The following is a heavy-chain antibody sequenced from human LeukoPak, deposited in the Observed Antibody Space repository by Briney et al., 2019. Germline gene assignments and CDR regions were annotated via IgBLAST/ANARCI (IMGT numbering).Heavy chain of an antibody. D-gene: IGHD6-19*01. Sequence: SVKVSCKASGGTFSSYAISWVRQAPGQGLEWMGRIIPILGIANYAQKFQGRVTITADKSTSTAYMELSSLRSEDTAVYYCAKGGSGWYLYYFDYWGQGTLVTVSS. CDR1: GGTFSSYA. J-gene: IGHJ4*02. V-gene: IGHV1-69*04. CDR3: AKGGSGWYLYYFDY. CDR2: IIPILGIA.